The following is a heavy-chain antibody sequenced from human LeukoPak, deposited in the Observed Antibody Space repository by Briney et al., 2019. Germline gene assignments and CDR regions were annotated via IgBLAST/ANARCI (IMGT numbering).Heavy chain of an antibody. CDR3: ARDSGYSTFDY. Sequence: GGPLRLSCAASGFTFSSYWMSWVRQAPGKGREWVANMNQDGSEKNYVDSVKGRFTNSRDNAKNSLYLQMNSLRAEDTAVYYCARDSGYSTFDYGGQGNRVTVSS. J-gene: IGHJ4*02. CDR2: MNQDGSEK. CDR1: GFTFSSYW. D-gene: IGHD3-22*01. V-gene: IGHV3-7*01.